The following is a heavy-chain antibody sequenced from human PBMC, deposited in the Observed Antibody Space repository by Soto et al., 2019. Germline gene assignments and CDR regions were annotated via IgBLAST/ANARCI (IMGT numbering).Heavy chain of an antibody. J-gene: IGHJ4*02. V-gene: IGHV4-4*02. CDR2: IYRSGST. CDR3: ARGFGDYIWGSYLSLDY. Sequence: SETLSLTCAVSSGSISSSNWWSWVRQPPGKGLEWIGEIYRSGSTNYNPSLKSRVTISVDKSKNQFSLKLSSVTAADTAVYYCARGFGDYIWGSYLSLDYWGQGTLVTVSS. D-gene: IGHD3-16*02. CDR1: SGSISSSNW.